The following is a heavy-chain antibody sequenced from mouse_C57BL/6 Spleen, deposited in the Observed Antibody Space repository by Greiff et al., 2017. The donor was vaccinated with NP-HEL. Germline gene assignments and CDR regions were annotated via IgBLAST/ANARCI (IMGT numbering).Heavy chain of an antibody. D-gene: IGHD4-1*02. CDR1: GFTFTDYY. J-gene: IGHJ3*01. V-gene: IGHV7-4*01. Sequence: EVHLVESGGGLVQPGASLRLSCAASGFTFTDYYMSWVRQPPGKAPEWLALIRNKANGYTTEYTASVKGRFTISRDNSQNILYLQISTLRAEDSATYYCAKAVNSDGGFAYWGQGTLVTVSA. CDR2: IRNKANGYTT. CDR3: AKAVNSDGGFAY.